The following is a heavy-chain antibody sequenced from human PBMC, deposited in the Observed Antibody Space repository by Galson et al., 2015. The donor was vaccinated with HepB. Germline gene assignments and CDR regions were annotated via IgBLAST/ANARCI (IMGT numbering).Heavy chain of an antibody. Sequence: SLRLSCAASGFTFSSYAMHWVRQVPGKGLEWVAVISYDGSNKYYADSVKGRFTISRDNSKNTLYLQMNSLRAEDTAVYYCARDPGYSSSWLVDYFDYWGQGTLVTVSS. CDR1: GFTFSSYA. J-gene: IGHJ4*02. CDR2: ISYDGSNK. V-gene: IGHV3-30*04. CDR3: ARDPGYSSSWLVDYFDY. D-gene: IGHD6-13*01.